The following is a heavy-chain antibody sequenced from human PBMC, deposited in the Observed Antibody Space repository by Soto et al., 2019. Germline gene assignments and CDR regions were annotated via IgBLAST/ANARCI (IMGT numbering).Heavy chain of an antibody. Sequence: GGSLRLSCAASGFTFSDYYMSWIRQAPGKGLEWVSYISSSGSTIYYADSVKGRFTISRDNAKNSLYLQMNSLRAEDTAVYYCARDPGITFGGVIEGFLDYWGQGTLVTVSS. CDR2: ISSSGSTI. D-gene: IGHD3-16*02. V-gene: IGHV3-11*01. CDR3: ARDPGITFGGVIEGFLDY. CDR1: GFTFSDYY. J-gene: IGHJ4*02.